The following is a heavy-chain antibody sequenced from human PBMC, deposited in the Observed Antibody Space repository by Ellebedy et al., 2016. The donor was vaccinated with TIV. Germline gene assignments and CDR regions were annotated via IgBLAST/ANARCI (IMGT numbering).Heavy chain of an antibody. CDR2: MNPNSGNT. J-gene: IGHJ4*02. CDR1: GYTFTSYY. CDR3: ARVPQATVVTPGFDY. D-gene: IGHD4-23*01. V-gene: IGHV1-8*02. Sequence: AASVKVSCKAFGYTFTSYYMHWVRQATGQGLEWMGWMNPNSGNTGYAQKFQGRVTMTRNTSISTAYMELSSLRSEDTAVYYCARVPQATVVTPGFDYWGQGTLVTVSS.